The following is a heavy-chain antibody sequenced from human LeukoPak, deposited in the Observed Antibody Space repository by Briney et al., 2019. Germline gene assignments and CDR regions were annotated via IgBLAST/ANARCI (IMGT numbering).Heavy chain of an antibody. CDR2: ISYDGSNK. CDR3: ARDYA. J-gene: IGHJ6*04. Sequence: GGSLRLSCEVSGFPFTLYNMNWVRQAPGKGLEWVAVISYDGSNKYYADSVKGRFTISRDNSKNTLFLQMNSLRAEDTAVYYCARDYAWGKGTTVTVSS. V-gene: IGHV3-30-3*01. CDR1: GFPFTLYN.